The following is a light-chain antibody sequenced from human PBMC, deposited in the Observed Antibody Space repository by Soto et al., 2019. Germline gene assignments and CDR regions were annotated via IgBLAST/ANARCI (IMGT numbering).Light chain of an antibody. V-gene: IGKV3-20*01. Sequence: EIVLTQSPGTLSLSPGERAALSCRASQSVNNDYLAWYHQKPGRAPRLVIYGASKRATGIPDRFSGSGSGKDLTLTLSRLELEDFAVYYCQNYGSSPWTFGKGPNV. CDR3: QNYGSSPWT. J-gene: IGKJ4*01. CDR1: QSVNNDY. CDR2: GAS.